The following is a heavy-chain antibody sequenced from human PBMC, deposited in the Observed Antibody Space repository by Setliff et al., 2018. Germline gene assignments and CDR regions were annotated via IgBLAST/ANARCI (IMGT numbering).Heavy chain of an antibody. J-gene: IGHJ4*02. D-gene: IGHD6-6*01. CDR2: IHHSGST. Sequence: SETLSLTCAVYGGSFSSYYWNWIRQPPGKGLEWIGEIHHSGSTKYNPSLKSRVTIAVDTSKNQFSLRLSSVTAADTAVYYCARELVATWRGYSSSSPRYYFDNWGQGTLVTVSS. CDR1: GGSFSSYY. CDR3: ARELVATWRGYSSSSPRYYFDN. V-gene: IGHV4-34*01.